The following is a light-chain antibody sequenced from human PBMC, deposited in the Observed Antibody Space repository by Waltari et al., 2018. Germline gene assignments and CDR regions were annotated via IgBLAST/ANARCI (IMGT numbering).Light chain of an antibody. CDR1: SDETGGSNA. Sequence: QSALTPSPSVSGSPGQPVTVFCARTSDETGGSNAVSWYHEHPAQAPSVIIYDVSDRPSGVSDRFSGSTSGNTASLTISGLQAEDEADYYCSSQSSNDVVLFGGGTKLTVL. CDR3: SSQSSNDVVL. J-gene: IGLJ2*01. CDR2: DVS. V-gene: IGLV2-14*01.